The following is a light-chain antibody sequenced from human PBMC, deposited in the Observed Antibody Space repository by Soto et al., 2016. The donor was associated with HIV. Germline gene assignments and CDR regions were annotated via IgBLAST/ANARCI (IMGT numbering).Light chain of an antibody. CDR1: NIGSKT. CDR3: QVWDFRDDPYV. V-gene: IGLV3-21*04. CDR2: DDA. Sequence: SYELTQPPSVSVAPGETATLTCGGTNIGSKTVHWYQQKPGQAPMMAIYDDAERPSEIPERFSGSNSKNTATLTISRVEAGDEADYYCQVWDFRDDPYVFGTGTYVTVL. J-gene: IGLJ1*01.